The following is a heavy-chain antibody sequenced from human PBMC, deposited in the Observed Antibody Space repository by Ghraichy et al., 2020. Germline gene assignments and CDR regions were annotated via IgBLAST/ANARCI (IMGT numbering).Heavy chain of an antibody. CDR2: INHSGST. V-gene: IGHV4-34*01. CDR1: GGSFSGYY. J-gene: IGHJ6*02. Sequence: SETLSLTCAVYGGSFSGYYWSWIRQPPGKGLEWIGEINHSGSTNYNPSLKSRVTISVDTSKNQFSLKLSSVTAADTAVYYCARGPMNWGSLYYYGMDVWGQGTTVTVSS. CDR3: ARGPMNWGSLYYYGMDV. D-gene: IGHD7-27*01.